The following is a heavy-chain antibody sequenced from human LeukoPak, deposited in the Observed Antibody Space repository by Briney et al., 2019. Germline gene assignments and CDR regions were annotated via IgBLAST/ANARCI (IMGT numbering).Heavy chain of an antibody. CDR2: ISYDGSNK. J-gene: IGHJ4*02. V-gene: IGHV3-30-3*01. CDR1: GFTFSSYA. CDR3: ARDPGSYYFDY. Sequence: PGGSLRLSCVASGFTFSSYAMHWVRQAPSKGLEWVAVISYDGSNKYYADSVKGRFTISRDNSKNTLYLQMNSLRAEDTAVYYCARDPGSYYFDYWGQGTLVTVSS. D-gene: IGHD1-1*01.